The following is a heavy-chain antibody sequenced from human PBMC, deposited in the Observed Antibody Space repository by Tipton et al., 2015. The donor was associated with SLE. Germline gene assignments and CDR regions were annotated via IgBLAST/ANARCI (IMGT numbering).Heavy chain of an antibody. Sequence: SLRLSCAASGFIFSDHYMDWVRQAPGKGLEWVGRIRNKVKSYTTEYAASVKGRFTISRDDSNNSLFLQMNSLTTEDTAVYYCTRSLEDSSGWFDYWGQGTLVTVSS. CDR1: GFIFSDHY. V-gene: IGHV3-72*01. J-gene: IGHJ4*02. CDR2: IRNKVKSYTT. CDR3: TRSLEDSSGWFDY. D-gene: IGHD6-19*01.